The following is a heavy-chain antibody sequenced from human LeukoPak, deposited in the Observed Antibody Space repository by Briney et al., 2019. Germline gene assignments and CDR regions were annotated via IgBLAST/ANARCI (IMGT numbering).Heavy chain of an antibody. D-gene: IGHD3-22*01. J-gene: IGHJ4*02. Sequence: PGESMRLSCAASGFTFSSYSMNWVRQAPGKGLEWVAYILFSSSTIYYAGSVRGRFTISRDNAQNSLYLQMNSLRAEDTAVYHCARGGYDSSGYYSGAWARADYWGQGTLVTVAS. CDR3: ARGGYDSSGYYSGAWARADY. CDR2: ILFSSSTI. V-gene: IGHV3-48*01. CDR1: GFTFSSYS.